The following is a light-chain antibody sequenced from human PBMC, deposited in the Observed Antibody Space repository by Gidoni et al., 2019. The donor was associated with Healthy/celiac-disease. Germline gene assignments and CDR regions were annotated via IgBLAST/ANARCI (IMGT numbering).Light chain of an antibody. V-gene: IGKV3-20*01. J-gene: IGKJ2*01. CDR3: QQYGESLPYT. CDR2: DAS. CDR1: QTDTSNN. Sequence: EIVLTQSPGILSLSPGERATLSCRASQTDTSNNLAWYQQKPGQVPRLRIYDASSRATGIPDRFSDSGCETDFTLTNNRLEPDDFVVNFCQQYGESLPYTFGQGTKLEIK.